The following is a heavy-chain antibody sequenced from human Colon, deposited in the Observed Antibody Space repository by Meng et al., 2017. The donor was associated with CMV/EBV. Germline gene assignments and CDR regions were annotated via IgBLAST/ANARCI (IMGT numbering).Heavy chain of an antibody. J-gene: IGHJ5*02. Sequence: GGSLRLSCAASGFPFSLFTMIWVRQAPGKGLEWVSSISPSGEYIHYADSLKGRFTISRVNTNNSLYLQMNNLSAGDTATYFCARDFKSGRPWGQGTLVTVSS. CDR1: GFPFSLFT. V-gene: IGHV3-21*06. CDR2: ISPSGEYI. CDR3: ARDFKSGRP.